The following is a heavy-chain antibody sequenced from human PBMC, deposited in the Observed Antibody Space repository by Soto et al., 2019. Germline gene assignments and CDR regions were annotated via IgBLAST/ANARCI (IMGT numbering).Heavy chain of an antibody. CDR1: GFTFSSYG. Sequence: SLRLSCAASGFTFSSYGMHWVRQAPGKGLEWVAVISYDGSNKYYADSVKGRFTISRDNSKDTLYLQMNSLRAEDTAVYYCAKNLFRARYCSGGSCYADDFDIWGQGTMVIVSS. J-gene: IGHJ3*02. CDR3: AKNLFRARYCSGGSCYADDFDI. D-gene: IGHD2-15*01. CDR2: ISYDGSNK. V-gene: IGHV3-30*18.